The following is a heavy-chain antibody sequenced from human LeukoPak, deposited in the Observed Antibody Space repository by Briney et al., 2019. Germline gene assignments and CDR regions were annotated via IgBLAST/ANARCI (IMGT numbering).Heavy chain of an antibody. CDR2: IAGSGYNT. CDR1: GFTFSSCA. CDR3: AKSIGPSSTFLDY. D-gene: IGHD2-2*01. J-gene: IGHJ4*02. Sequence: QPGGSLRLSCAASGFTFSSCAMSWVRQAPGEGLERVSSIAGSGYNTWDQDSVKGRFTISRDNSKNTLYLQINSLRDEDTAVYYCAKSIGPSSTFLDYWGQGALVTVSS. V-gene: IGHV3-23*01.